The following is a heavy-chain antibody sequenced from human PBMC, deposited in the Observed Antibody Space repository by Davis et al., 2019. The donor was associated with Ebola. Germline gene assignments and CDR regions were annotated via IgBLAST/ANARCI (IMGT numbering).Heavy chain of an antibody. D-gene: IGHD2-8*02. Sequence: ASVKVSCKASGYTFTSYGISWVRQAPGQGLEWMGWISAYNGNTNYAQKLQGRVTMTTDTSTSTAYMELRSLRSDDTAVYYCARALGYCTGGVCPYFNYWGQGTLVTVSS. CDR1: GYTFTSYG. CDR2: ISAYNGNT. CDR3: ARALGYCTGGVCPYFNY. J-gene: IGHJ4*02. V-gene: IGHV1-18*01.